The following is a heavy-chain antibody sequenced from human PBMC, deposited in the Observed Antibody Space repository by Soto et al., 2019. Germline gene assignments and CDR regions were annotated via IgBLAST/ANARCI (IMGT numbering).Heavy chain of an antibody. CDR1: RDTFSKYA. CDR2: INAGFGAT. D-gene: IGHD2-15*01. V-gene: IGHV1-69*06. J-gene: IGHJ6*02. CDR3: ATDCSGGSCYGASGMDV. Sequence: QVQLVQSGAEVKKPGSSVKVSCKASRDTFSKYAFNWVRQAPGQGLEWMGWINAGFGATDLAQMFQGRVTVTADKSTTTVYMELSSLRSDDTAVYYCATDCSGGSCYGASGMDVWGQGTTVTVSS.